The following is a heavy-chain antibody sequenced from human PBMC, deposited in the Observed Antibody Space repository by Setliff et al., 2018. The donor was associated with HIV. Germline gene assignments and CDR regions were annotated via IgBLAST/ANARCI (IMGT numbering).Heavy chain of an antibody. V-gene: IGHV4-4*08. D-gene: IGHD4-4*01. CDR2: MYTSGSA. CDR3: ARWNFMTTVTFDY. CDR1: GASLSNYY. J-gene: IGHJ4*02. Sequence: SETLSLTCTVSGASLSNYYWSWIRQSPGKGLEWIGYMYTSGSANLNPSLKSRATISLDTSKNQFSLKLSSVTAADTAVYYCARWNFMTTVTFDYWGQGTLVTVPQ.